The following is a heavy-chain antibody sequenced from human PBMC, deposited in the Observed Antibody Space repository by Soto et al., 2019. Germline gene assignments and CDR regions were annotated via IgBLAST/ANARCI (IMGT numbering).Heavy chain of an antibody. V-gene: IGHV1-46*01. D-gene: IGHD6-6*01. J-gene: IGHJ6*02. CDR2: INPSGGST. CDR1: GYTFTSYY. CDR3: AEQLAPYYGMDV. Sequence: ASVKVSCKASGYTFTSYYMHWVRQAPGQGLEWMGIINPSGGSTSYAQKFQGRVTMTRDTSTSTAYMELSSLRSEDTAVYYCAEQLAPYYGMDVWGQGTTVTVSS.